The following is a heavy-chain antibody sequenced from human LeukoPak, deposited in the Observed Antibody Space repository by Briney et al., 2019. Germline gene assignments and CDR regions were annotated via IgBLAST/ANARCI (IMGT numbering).Heavy chain of an antibody. CDR2: INLNSGGT. CDR3: ARGYDSSGYVDY. J-gene: IGHJ4*02. D-gene: IGHD3-22*01. V-gene: IGHV1-2*02. CDR1: GYTFTGYY. Sequence: ASVKVSCKASGYTFTGYYMHWVRQAPGQGLEWMGWINLNSGGTNYAQKFQGRVTMTRDTSIRTAYMELSRLRSDDTAVYYCARGYDSSGYVDYWGQGTLVTVSS.